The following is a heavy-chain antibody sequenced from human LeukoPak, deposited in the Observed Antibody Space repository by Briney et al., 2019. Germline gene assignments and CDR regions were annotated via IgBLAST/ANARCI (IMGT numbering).Heavy chain of an antibody. J-gene: IGHJ4*02. CDR2: INPNSGGT. CDR1: GYTFTSYD. D-gene: IGHD3-22*01. V-gene: IGHV1-2*02. CDR3: ATDDSSGYYLGY. Sequence: ASVKVSCKASGYTFTSYDINWVRQATGQGLEWMGWINPNSGGTNYAQKFQGRVTMTRDTSISTAYMELSRLRSDDTAVYYCATDDSSGYYLGYWGQGTLVTVSS.